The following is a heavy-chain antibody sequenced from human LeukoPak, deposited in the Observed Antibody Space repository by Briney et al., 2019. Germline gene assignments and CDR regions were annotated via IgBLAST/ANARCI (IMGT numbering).Heavy chain of an antibody. J-gene: IGHJ5*02. CDR3: ARERGYGGYKWFDP. D-gene: IGHD5-12*01. V-gene: IGHV3-21*01. Sequence: GGSLRLSCAASGFTFSSYRMNWVRQAPGKGLEWVSCISSSNDYIYYADSAKGRFTISRDNAKNSLYLQMNSLRAEDTAVYYCARERGYGGYKWFDPWGQGTLVTVSS. CDR2: ISSSNDYI. CDR1: GFTFSSYR.